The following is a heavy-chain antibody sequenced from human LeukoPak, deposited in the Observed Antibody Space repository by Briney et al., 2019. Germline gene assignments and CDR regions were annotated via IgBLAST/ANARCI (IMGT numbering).Heavy chain of an antibody. V-gene: IGHV3-21*01. CDR2: ITTGSTYI. CDR3: ARHRTASDY. CDR1: AFTFSDYT. J-gene: IGHJ4*02. D-gene: IGHD3-16*02. Sequence: GGSLRLSCSASAFTFSDYTMIWVRQAPGKGLEWVSCITTGSTYIYYADSVKGRFTSSRDNAKNSLYLQMTSLRAEDTAVYYCARHRTASDYWGQGTLVTVSP.